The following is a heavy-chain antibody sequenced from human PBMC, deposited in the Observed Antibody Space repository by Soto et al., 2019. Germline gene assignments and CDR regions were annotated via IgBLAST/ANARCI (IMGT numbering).Heavy chain of an antibody. V-gene: IGHV3-23*01. Sequence: EVQLLESGGGLVQPGGSLRLSCAASGFTFSSYAMSWVRQAPGKGLEWVSAISGSGGSTYYADSVKGRFTISRDYSKNTLYMQMNSLRAEDTAVYYCAKFVSTTVTYYYYYGMDVWGQGTTVTVSS. CDR1: GFTFSSYA. CDR2: ISGSGGST. CDR3: AKFVSTTVTYYYYYGMDV. J-gene: IGHJ6*02. D-gene: IGHD4-17*01.